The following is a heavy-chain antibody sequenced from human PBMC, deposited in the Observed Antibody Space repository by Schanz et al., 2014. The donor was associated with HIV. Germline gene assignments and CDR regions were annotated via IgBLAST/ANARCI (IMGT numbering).Heavy chain of an antibody. CDR2: INSNEGTT. V-gene: IGHV3-74*02. CDR3: VRLMSSDYDFYHYGMDV. CDR1: GFTFDDYP. Sequence: VQLVESGGVVVQPGGSLRISCAASGFTFDDYPMHWVRQAPGKGLVWVSRINSNEGTTDYADSVKGRFTISRDNAKDTLYLQMNSLRAEDTAVYYCVRLMSSDYDFYHYGMDVWGQGTTVIVSS. D-gene: IGHD4-17*01. J-gene: IGHJ6*02.